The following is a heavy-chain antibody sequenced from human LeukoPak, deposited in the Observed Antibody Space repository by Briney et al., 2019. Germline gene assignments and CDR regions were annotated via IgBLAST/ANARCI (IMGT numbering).Heavy chain of an antibody. CDR3: ARSTYCTSTSCPPNFDY. D-gene: IGHD2-2*01. V-gene: IGHV3-30*01. J-gene: IGHJ4*02. Sequence: GRSLRLSCAASGFTFSSYAMHWVRQAPGKGLEWVAVVTFDGSNKYYADSVEGRFTISRDNSKNTLYLQMNSLRAEDTAVYYCARSTYCTSTSCPPNFDYWGQGTLVTVSS. CDR1: GFTFSSYA. CDR2: VTFDGSNK.